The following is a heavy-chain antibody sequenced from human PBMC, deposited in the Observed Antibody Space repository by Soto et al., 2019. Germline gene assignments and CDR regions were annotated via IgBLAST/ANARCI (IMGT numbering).Heavy chain of an antibody. CDR2: INWNGGST. V-gene: IGHV3-20*04. CDR3: GRYYSSSWDDAFDI. J-gene: IGHJ3*02. Sequence: EVQLVESGGGVVRPGGSLRLSCAASGFTFDDYGMSWVRQAPGKGLEWVSGINWNGGSTGYADSVKGRFTISRDNAKNPPDLEMNRLRGEDTALYYWGRYYSSSWDDAFDIWGQGTMVTVSS. CDR1: GFTFDDYG. D-gene: IGHD6-13*01.